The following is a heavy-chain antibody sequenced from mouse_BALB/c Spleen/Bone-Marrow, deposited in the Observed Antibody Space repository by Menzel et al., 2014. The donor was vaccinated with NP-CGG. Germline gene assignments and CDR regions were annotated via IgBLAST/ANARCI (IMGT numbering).Heavy chain of an antibody. D-gene: IGHD1-1*01. J-gene: IGHJ1*01. CDR1: GFNIKDTY. CDR3: ASYYYGRYFDV. V-gene: IGHV14-3*02. CDR2: IDPANGNT. Sequence: VQLQQSGAELVKPGASVTLSCTASGFNIKDTYMHWVKQRPEQGLEWIGRIDPANGNTKYDPKFQGKATITADTSSNTAYLQLSSLTSEDTAVYYCASYYYGRYFDVWGAGTTVTVSS.